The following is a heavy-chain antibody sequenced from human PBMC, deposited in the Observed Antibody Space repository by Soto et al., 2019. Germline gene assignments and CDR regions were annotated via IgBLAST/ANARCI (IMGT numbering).Heavy chain of an antibody. Sequence: GGSLRLXCAASGFTVSSNYMSWVRQAPGKGLEWVSVIYSGGSTYYADSVKGRFTISRDNSKNTLYLQMNSLRAEDTAVYYCAKTRIQLWYITFFDYWGQGTLVTVSS. V-gene: IGHV3-53*01. J-gene: IGHJ4*02. CDR1: GFTVSSNY. CDR2: IYSGGST. CDR3: AKTRIQLWYITFFDY. D-gene: IGHD5-18*01.